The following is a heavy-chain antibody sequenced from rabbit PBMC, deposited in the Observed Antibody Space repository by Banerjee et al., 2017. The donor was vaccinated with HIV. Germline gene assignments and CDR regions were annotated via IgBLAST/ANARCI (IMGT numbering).Heavy chain of an antibody. Sequence: QEQLVESGGGLVQPEGSLTLTCKASGLDFSNNYWICWVRQAPGKGPEWIACIDAGSSSRTYYASWAKGRFTLSKTSSTTVTLQMTSLTAADTATYFCARGPASGGDYTGDALDPWGPGTLVTVS. J-gene: IGHJ2*01. CDR1: GLDFSNNYW. D-gene: IGHD1-1*01. CDR3: ARGPASGGDYTGDALDP. CDR2: IDAGSSSRT. V-gene: IGHV1S45*01.